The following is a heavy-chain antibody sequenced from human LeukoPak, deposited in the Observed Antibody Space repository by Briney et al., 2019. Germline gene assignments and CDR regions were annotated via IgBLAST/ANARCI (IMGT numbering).Heavy chain of an antibody. CDR3: ARSPQWELPDY. D-gene: IGHD1-26*01. CDR2: ISSSGSSI. J-gene: IGHJ4*02. Sequence: TGGSLRLSCAASGFTFSDYYMSWIRQAPGKGVEWIAYISSSGSSIQYAESVRGRFTISRDNAKTSLYLQMNSLRAEDTSVYYCARSPQWELPDYWGQGTLVTVSS. V-gene: IGHV3-11*04. CDR1: GFTFSDYY.